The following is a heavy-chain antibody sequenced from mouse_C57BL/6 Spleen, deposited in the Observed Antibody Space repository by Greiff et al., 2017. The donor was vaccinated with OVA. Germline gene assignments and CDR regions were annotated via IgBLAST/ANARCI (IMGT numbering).Heavy chain of an antibody. CDR1: GYTFTGYW. V-gene: IGHV1-9*01. Sequence: VQLQQSGAELMKPGASVKLSCKATGYTFTGYWIEWVKQRPGHGLEWIGEILPGSGSTNYNEKFKGKATFTADTSSNTAYMQLSSLTTEDSAIYYCARSMITRGRRDYYAMDYWGQGTSVTVSS. CDR2: ILPGSGST. CDR3: ARSMITRGRRDYYAMDY. J-gene: IGHJ4*01. D-gene: IGHD2-4*01.